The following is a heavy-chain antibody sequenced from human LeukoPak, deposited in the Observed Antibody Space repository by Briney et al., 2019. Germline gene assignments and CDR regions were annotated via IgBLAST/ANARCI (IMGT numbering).Heavy chain of an antibody. CDR1: GGSISSYY. CDR3: ARGHERRRYDFWSGPYYFDY. V-gene: IGHV4-34*01. J-gene: IGHJ4*02. D-gene: IGHD3-3*01. Sequence: PSETLSLTCTVSGGSISSYYWSWIRQPPGKGLEWIGEINHSGSTNYNPSLKSRVTISVDTSKNQFSLKLSSVTAADTAVYYCARGHERRRYDFWSGPYYFDYWGQGTLVTVSS. CDR2: INHSGST.